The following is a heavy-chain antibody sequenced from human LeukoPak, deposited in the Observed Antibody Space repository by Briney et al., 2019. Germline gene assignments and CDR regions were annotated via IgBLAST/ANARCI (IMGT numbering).Heavy chain of an antibody. CDR3: ARVAKWNYDFDY. V-gene: IGHV4-59*01. CDR2: IYYTGNT. D-gene: IGHD1-7*01. CDR1: DXSISGYY. Sequence: SETLSLTCSVSDXSISGYYWSWIRQPPGRGLEWIGNIYYTGNTNYNPSLKSRVTISVDRSENQFSLKLSSVTAADTAMYFCARVAKWNYDFDYWGQGTLVTVSS. J-gene: IGHJ4*02.